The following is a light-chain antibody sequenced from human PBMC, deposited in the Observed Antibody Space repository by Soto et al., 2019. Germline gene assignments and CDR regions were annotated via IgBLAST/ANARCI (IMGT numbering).Light chain of an antibody. CDR2: GAY. CDR1: QSVSGN. Sequence: EIVMTQSPGTLSVSPGERATLSCRASQSVSGNLAWYHQKPGQAPRLLIYGAYTRATGIPARFSGSGSGTEFTLTISSLQSEDFAVYYCQQYNNWPRTFGQGTKVEIK. V-gene: IGKV3-15*01. J-gene: IGKJ1*01. CDR3: QQYNNWPRT.